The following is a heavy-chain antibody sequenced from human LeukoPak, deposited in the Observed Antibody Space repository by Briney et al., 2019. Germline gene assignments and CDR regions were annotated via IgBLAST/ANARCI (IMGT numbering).Heavy chain of an antibody. Sequence: SQTLSLTCTVSGGSISSGGYYWSWIRQHPGEGLEWIGCIYYSGSTYYNPSLKSRVTISVDTSKNQFSLKLSSVTAADTAIYYCAREYCNSISCPVWFDPWGQGTLVTVSS. V-gene: IGHV4-31*03. J-gene: IGHJ5*02. D-gene: IGHD2/OR15-2a*01. CDR1: GGSISSGGYY. CDR3: AREYCNSISCPVWFDP. CDR2: IYYSGST.